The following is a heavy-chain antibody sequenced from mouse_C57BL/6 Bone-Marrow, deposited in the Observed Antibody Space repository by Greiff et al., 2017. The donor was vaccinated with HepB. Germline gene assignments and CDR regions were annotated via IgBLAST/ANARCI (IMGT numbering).Heavy chain of an antibody. J-gene: IGHJ1*03. Sequence: QVQLQQSGAELVRPGASVKLSCKASGYTFTDYYINWVKQRPGQGLEWIARIYPGSGNTYYIEKFKGKAPLTAEKSSSTAYMQLSSLTSEDAAVYCFARYWDYWYFDVWGTGTTVTVSS. CDR1: GYTFTDYY. V-gene: IGHV1-76*01. CDR3: ARYWDYWYFDV. D-gene: IGHD4-1*01. CDR2: IYPGSGNT.